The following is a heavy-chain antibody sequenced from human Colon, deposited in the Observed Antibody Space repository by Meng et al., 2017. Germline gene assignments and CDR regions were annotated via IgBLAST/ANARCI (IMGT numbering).Heavy chain of an antibody. D-gene: IGHD6-19*01. Sequence: GPGVCTASGTLSPTSAVTGGLLSRGYWWRWDRQTPEKGLEWIGEIHHSRGTNYNPSLKSRVSISLDGYMNQFSLELGAVTAADTAMYFCARLPIPQGGAVALGGYFDSWGQGTLVTVSS. CDR1: GGLLSRGYW. CDR3: ARLPIPQGGAVALGGYFDS. CDR2: IHHSRGT. V-gene: IGHV4-4*02. J-gene: IGHJ4*02.